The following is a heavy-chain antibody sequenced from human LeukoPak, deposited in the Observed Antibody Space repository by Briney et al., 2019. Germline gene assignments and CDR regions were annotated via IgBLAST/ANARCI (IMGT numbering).Heavy chain of an antibody. J-gene: IGHJ6*03. Sequence: GGSLRLSCAASEFTFVRYAMNWVRQAPGKGLEWVSYISSSSFKIGYADSVKGRFTISRDNSKNSLYLQMDSLRVEDTAVYFCVRDPSYGSSWYYYMDVWGKGTTVTVSS. CDR3: VRDPSYGSSWYYYMDV. D-gene: IGHD6-13*01. CDR2: ISSSSFKI. V-gene: IGHV3-48*04. CDR1: EFTFVRYA.